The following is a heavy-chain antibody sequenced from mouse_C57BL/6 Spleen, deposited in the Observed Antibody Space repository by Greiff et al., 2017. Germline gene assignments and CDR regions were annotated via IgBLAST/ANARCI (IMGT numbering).Heavy chain of an antibody. CDR3: SRDTTVDGCYFDY. D-gene: IGHD1-1*01. CDR1: GFTFTSYW. CDR2: IHPNSGST. Sequence: QVQLQQPGAELVKPGASVKLSCKASGFTFTSYWMHWVKQRPDKGLEWIGMIHPNSGSTNYTEKFKSKATLTCNKSASTAYMQHSNLTSEDTAVYYCSRDTTVDGCYFDYWGTGTTVTVSS. V-gene: IGHV1-64*01. J-gene: IGHJ1*03.